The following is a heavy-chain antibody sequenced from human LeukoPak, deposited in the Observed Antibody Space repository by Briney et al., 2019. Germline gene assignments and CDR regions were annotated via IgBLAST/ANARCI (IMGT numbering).Heavy chain of an antibody. D-gene: IGHD5-12*01. V-gene: IGHV4-61*02. CDR2: IYTSGST. CDR3: ARAVGGGYDVPDAFDI. Sequence: SQTLSLTCTVSGGSISSGSYYWSWIRQPAGKGLEWIGRIYTSGSTNYNPSLKSRVTISVDTSKNQFSLKLSSVTAADTAVYYCARAVGGGYDVPDAFDIWGQGTMVTVSS. CDR1: GGSISSGSYY. J-gene: IGHJ3*02.